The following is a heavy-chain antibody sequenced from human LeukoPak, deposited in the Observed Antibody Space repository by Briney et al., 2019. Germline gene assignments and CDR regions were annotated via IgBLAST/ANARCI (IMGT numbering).Heavy chain of an antibody. CDR1: GYTFTSFG. D-gene: IGHD5-18*01. Sequence: ASVRVSCKASGYTFTSFGISRVRQAPGQELEWMGWISAYSGNTNYAQKLQGRVTMTTDTSTSTAYMELRSLRSDDTAVYYCARLIATRGYSYEDWGQGTLVPVSS. CDR2: ISAYSGNT. J-gene: IGHJ4*02. CDR3: ARLIATRGYSYED. V-gene: IGHV1-18*01.